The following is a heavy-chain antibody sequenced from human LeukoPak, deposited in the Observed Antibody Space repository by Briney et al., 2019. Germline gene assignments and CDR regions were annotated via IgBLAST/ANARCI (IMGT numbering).Heavy chain of an antibody. V-gene: IGHV4-39*07. J-gene: IGHJ3*02. CDR3: AREAGYYYDSSGRTKDDAFDI. CDR1: GGSISSSSYY. CDR2: IYYSGST. D-gene: IGHD3-22*01. Sequence: SETLSLTCTVSGGSISSSSYYWGWIRQPPGKGLEWIGNIYYSGSTYYNPPLKSRVTISVDTSKNQFSLKLSSVTAAETAVYYCAREAGYYYDSSGRTKDDAFDIWGQGTMVTVSS.